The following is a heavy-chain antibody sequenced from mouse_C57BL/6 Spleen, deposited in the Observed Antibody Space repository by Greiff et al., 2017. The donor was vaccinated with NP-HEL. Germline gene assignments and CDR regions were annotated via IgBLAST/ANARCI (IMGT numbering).Heavy chain of an antibody. CDR2: IDPSDSET. Sequence: VQLQQSGAELVRPGSSVKLSCKASGYTFTSYWMHWVKQRPIQGLEWIGNIDPSDSETHYNQKFKDKATLTVDKSSSTAYMQLSSLTSEDSAVYYCARELTGTAWFAYWGQGTLVTVSA. V-gene: IGHV1-52*01. CDR1: GYTFTSYW. J-gene: IGHJ3*01. CDR3: ARELTGTAWFAY. D-gene: IGHD4-1*01.